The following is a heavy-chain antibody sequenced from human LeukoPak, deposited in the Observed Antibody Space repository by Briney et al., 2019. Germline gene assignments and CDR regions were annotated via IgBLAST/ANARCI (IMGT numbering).Heavy chain of an antibody. CDR3: AKGEQYSSGWSVHY. V-gene: IGHV3-23*01. CDR2: VSGSGGST. D-gene: IGHD6-19*01. Sequence: PGGSLRLSCAASGFTFSTYAMNWVRQAPGKDLEWVSSVSGSGGSTYYADSVKGRFTISRDNSKNTLYLQMNSLRAEDTAVYYCAKGEQYSSGWSVHYWGQGTLVTVSS. CDR1: GFTFSTYA. J-gene: IGHJ4*02.